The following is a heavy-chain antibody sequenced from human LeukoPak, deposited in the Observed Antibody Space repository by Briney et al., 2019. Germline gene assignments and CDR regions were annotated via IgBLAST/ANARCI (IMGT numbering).Heavy chain of an antibody. CDR2: TYYRSKWYN. J-gene: IGHJ5*02. D-gene: IGHD3-10*01. CDR3: AKGIGSGSYNWFDP. CDR1: GDSVSSNSAA. Sequence: SQTLSLTCAISGDSVSSNSAAWNWIRQSPSRGLEWLGRTYYRSKWYNDYAVSVKSRITINPDTSKYQFSLQLNSVTPEDTAVYYCAKGIGSGSYNWFDPWGQGTLVTVSS. V-gene: IGHV6-1*01.